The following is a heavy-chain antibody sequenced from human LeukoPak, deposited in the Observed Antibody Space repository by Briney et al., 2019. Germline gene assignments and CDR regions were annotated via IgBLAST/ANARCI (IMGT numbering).Heavy chain of an antibody. J-gene: IGHJ5*02. CDR3: ARDFRPAPTYSYGCLEP. Sequence: GASVTVSCKASGYTFTGYHMHWVRQAPGQGLEWMGWINPNSGGTNYAQKFQGRVTMTRDTSISTAYMELSRLRSDDTAVYYCARDFRPAPTYSYGCLEPWGQGTLVTVSS. CDR2: INPNSGGT. V-gene: IGHV1-2*02. CDR1: GYTFTGYH. D-gene: IGHD5-18*01.